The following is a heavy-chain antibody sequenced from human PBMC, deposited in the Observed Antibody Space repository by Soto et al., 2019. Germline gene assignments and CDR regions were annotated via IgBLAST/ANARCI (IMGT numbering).Heavy chain of an antibody. CDR3: ARDRLRLGELSLLGYFDY. CDR1: GFTFSRHT. V-gene: IGHV3-30*04. Sequence: QVQLEESGGGVVQPGRSLRLSCAASGFTFSRHTMHWVRQAPGKGLEWVASISYDGSNKYYADSVKGRFTISRDNSKNTLSVLMDSLRAKDTAVYYCARDRLRLGELSLLGYFDYWGQGTLVTVSS. CDR2: ISYDGSNK. D-gene: IGHD3-16*02. J-gene: IGHJ4*02.